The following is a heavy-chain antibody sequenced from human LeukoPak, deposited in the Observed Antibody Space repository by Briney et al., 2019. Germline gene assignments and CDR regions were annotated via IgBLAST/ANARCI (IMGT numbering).Heavy chain of an antibody. D-gene: IGHD3-3*01. CDR2: ISGSGTST. V-gene: IGHV3-23*01. J-gene: IGHJ4*02. CDR1: GFTFSDYA. CDR3: ARERYDFWSGSPFDY. Sequence: GGSLRLSCAASGFTFSDYAMSWVRQAPGKGLEWVSSISGSGTSTYYADSVKGRFTISRDNSKNTLYLHMNSLRAEDTAVYYCARERYDFWSGSPFDYWGQGTLVTVSS.